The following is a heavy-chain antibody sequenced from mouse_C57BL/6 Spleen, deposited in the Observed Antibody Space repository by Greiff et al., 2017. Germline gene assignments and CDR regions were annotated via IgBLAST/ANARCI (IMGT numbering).Heavy chain of an antibody. CDR1: GFTFSSYA. CDR2: ISAGGSYT. V-gene: IGHV5-4*01. J-gene: IGHJ3*01. CDR3: AREGYGGSFVAY. Sequence: EVQVVESGGGLVKPGGSLKLSCAASGFTFSSYAMSWVRQTPEKRLEWVATISAGGSYTYYPDNVKGRFTLARDKAKSNLYLQLSRLKSEDTAVYYCAREGYGGSFVAYWGQGTLVTVSA. D-gene: IGHD1-1*01.